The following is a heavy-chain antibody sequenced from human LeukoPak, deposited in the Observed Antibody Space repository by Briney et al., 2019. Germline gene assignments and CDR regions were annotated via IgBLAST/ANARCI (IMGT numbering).Heavy chain of an antibody. Sequence: SETLSLTCAVYGGSFSGYYWSWIRQPPGKGLEWIGEINHSGSTNHNPSLKSRVTISVDTSKNQFSLKLSSVTAADTAVYYCATTATLNHWGGRAFDIWGQGTMVTVSS. D-gene: IGHD7-27*01. CDR3: ATTATLNHWGGRAFDI. V-gene: IGHV4-34*01. J-gene: IGHJ3*02. CDR2: INHSGST. CDR1: GGSFSGYY.